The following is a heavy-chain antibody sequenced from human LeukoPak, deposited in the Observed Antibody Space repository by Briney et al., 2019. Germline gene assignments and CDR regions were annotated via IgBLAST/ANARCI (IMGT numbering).Heavy chain of an antibody. CDR3: ARGNWEVITPDY. Sequence: SETLSLTGTVPGGSISTYFWSWIRQPPGKGLEWSGYIYYSRSTNYHPSLKSLVTISIDTSKNQFSLKLSSVTAADTAVYYCARGNWEVITPDYWGQGTLVTVSS. D-gene: IGHD3-22*01. CDR2: IYYSRST. CDR1: GGSISTYF. V-gene: IGHV4-59*01. J-gene: IGHJ4*02.